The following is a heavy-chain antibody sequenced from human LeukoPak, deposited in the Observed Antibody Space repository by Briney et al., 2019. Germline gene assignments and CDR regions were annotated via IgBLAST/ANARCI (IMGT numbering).Heavy chain of an antibody. CDR1: GYTFTSYG. Sequence: ASVKVSCKASGYTFTSYGISWVRQAPGQGLEWMGWISAYNGNTNYAQKLQGRVTMTTDTSTSTAYMELRSLRSDDTAVYYCARMVLTGDENIAGGMSDYWGQGTLVTVSS. V-gene: IGHV1-18*01. CDR2: ISAYNGNT. D-gene: IGHD6-13*01. J-gene: IGHJ4*02. CDR3: ARMVLTGDENIAGGMSDY.